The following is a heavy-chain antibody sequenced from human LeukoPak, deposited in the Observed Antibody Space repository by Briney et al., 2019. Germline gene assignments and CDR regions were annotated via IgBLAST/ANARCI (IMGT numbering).Heavy chain of an antibody. CDR2: IRSKTNSYAT. CDR1: GFTFGGSA. V-gene: IGHV3-73*01. J-gene: IGHJ6*02. CDR3: IRDSYNDYYYGMDV. D-gene: IGHD2-21*01. Sequence: GGSLRLSCAASGFTFGGSAMHWVRQASGKGLEWVGRIRSKTNSYATAYAASVKGRFTISRDESKNTAYLQMNSLKAEDTAVYYCIRDSYNDYYYGMDVGGRGPTVTVS.